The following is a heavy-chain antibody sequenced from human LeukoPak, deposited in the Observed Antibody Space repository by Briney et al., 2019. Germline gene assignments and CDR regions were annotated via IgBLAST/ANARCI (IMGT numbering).Heavy chain of an antibody. V-gene: IGHV4-30-4*08. Sequence: PSQTLSLTCTVSGGSISSGDYYWSWIRQPPGKGLEWIGYIYYSGSTYYNPSLKSRVTISVDTSKNQFSLKLSSVTAADTAVYYCARFGSDYDFWRGSPNNAFDIWGQGTMVTVSS. D-gene: IGHD3-3*01. J-gene: IGHJ3*02. CDR2: IYYSGST. CDR3: ARFGSDYDFWRGSPNNAFDI. CDR1: GGSISSGDYY.